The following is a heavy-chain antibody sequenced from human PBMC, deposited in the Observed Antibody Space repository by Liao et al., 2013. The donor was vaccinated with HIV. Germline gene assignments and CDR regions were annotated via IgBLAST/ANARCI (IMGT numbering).Heavy chain of an antibody. CDR2: LYYSGTT. Sequence: QVQLQESGPGLVKPSETLSLTCTVSGGSISGNSYYWGWIRQPPGRGVQWIGSLYYSGTTSYNPSLKSRVTISMDGSMTRFSLKMTSLTAADTAVFYCARAKLGGYRYAFDYWGQGMLVTVSS. CDR3: ARAKLGGYRYAFDY. V-gene: IGHV4-39*07. D-gene: IGHD3-16*02. J-gene: IGHJ4*02. CDR1: GGSISGNSYY.